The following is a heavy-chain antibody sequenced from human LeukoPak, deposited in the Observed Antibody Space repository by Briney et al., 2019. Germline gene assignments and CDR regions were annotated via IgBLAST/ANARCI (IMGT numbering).Heavy chain of an antibody. CDR3: ARHREGTTQVGLFNY. CDR2: ISGSGGST. CDR1: GSTFSSYA. Sequence: QPGGSLRLSCAASGSTFSSYAMSWVRQAPGKGLEWVSGISGSGGSTYYADSVKGRFTVSRDNSKNTLYLQMNSLGAEDTAVYYCARHREGTTQVGLFNYWGQGTLVTVSS. J-gene: IGHJ4*02. D-gene: IGHD2-2*01. V-gene: IGHV3-23*01.